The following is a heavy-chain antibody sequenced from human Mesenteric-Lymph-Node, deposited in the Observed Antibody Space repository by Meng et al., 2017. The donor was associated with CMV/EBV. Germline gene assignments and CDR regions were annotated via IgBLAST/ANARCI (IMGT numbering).Heavy chain of an antibody. CDR3: ARHAYIGWSGPWFDP. D-gene: IGHD3-9*01. CDR2: IYYTGNS. Sequence: SETLSLTCTVSGGSISSSNYYWGWIRQPPGKGLEWIGTIYYTGNSYKNPSLRSRAAISVDTSKNQFSLKLSSVAAADTALYYCARHAYIGWSGPWFDPWGQGTLVTVSS. CDR1: GGSISSSNYY. V-gene: IGHV4-39*01. J-gene: IGHJ5*02.